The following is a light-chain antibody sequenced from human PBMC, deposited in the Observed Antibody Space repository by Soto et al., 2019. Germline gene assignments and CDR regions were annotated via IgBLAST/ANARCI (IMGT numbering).Light chain of an antibody. CDR2: LAS. J-gene: IGKJ4*01. Sequence: IQFTQSPSSLSASVGDRVTITCRASQVISKYLAWYQQKPGTAPKLLIYLASTLQGGVPSRFSGSGSGTDCSLTISSLQPEDVATYYCQYLNSFPLTFGGGTKVEIK. CDR3: QYLNSFPLT. V-gene: IGKV1-9*01. CDR1: QVISKY.